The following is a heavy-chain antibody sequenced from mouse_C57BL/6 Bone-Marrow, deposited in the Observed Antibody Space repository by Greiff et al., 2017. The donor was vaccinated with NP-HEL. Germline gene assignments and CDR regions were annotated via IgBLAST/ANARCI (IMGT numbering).Heavy chain of an antibody. CDR1: GIDFSRYW. CDR2: INPDSSTI. V-gene: IGHV4-1*01. Sequence: EVKLVESGGGLVQPGGSLKLSCAASGIDFSRYWMSWVRRAPGKGLEWIGEINPDSSTINYAPSLKDKFIISRDNAKNTLYLQMSKVRSEDTALYYCARPYYGSSYDYAMDYWGQGTSVTVSS. D-gene: IGHD1-1*01. J-gene: IGHJ4*01. CDR3: ARPYYGSSYDYAMDY.